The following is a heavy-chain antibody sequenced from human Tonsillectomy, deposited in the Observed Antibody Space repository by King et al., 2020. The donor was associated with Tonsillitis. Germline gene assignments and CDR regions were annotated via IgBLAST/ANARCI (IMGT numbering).Heavy chain of an antibody. D-gene: IGHD3/OR15-3a*01. J-gene: IGHJ4*02. Sequence: QLVESGGGVVQPGRSLRLSCAASGFTFSNYGMHWVRQAPGKGLEWVAVISYDENNKYYADSVKGRFTISRDNSKNTVSLQMNSLRAEDTAVYFCARGTSLDYWGQGTLVTVSS. CDR1: GFTFSNYG. V-gene: IGHV3-33*05. CDR2: ISYDENNK. CDR3: ARGTSLDY.